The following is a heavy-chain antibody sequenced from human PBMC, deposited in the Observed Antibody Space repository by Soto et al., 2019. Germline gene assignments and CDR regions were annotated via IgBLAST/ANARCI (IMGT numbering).Heavy chain of an antibody. J-gene: IGHJ4*02. CDR1: GFTFSSYA. CDR3: AREVDTNHFDY. D-gene: IGHD5-18*01. CDR2: ISYDGSNK. Sequence: GGSLRLSCAASGFTFSSYAMHWVRQAPGKGLEWVAVISYDGSNKYYADSVKGRFTISRDNSKNTLYLQMNSLRAEDTAVYYCAREVDTNHFDYWGQGTLVTSPQ. V-gene: IGHV3-30-3*01.